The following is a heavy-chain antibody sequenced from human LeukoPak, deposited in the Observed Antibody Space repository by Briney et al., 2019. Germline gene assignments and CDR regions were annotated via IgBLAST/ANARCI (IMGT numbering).Heavy chain of an antibody. V-gene: IGHV1-3*01. J-gene: IGHJ4*02. CDR2: INAGNGNT. CDR3: ARDSSGWYDYFDY. Sequence: ASVKVSCKASGYTFTSYDISWVRQAPGQGLEWMGWINAGNGNTKYSQKFQGRVTITRDTSASTAYMELSSLRSEDTAVYYCARDSSGWYDYFDYWGQGTLVTVSS. D-gene: IGHD6-19*01. CDR1: GYTFTSYD.